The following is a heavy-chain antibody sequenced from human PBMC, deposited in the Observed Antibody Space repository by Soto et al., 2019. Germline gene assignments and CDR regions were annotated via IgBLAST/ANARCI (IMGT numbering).Heavy chain of an antibody. CDR1: GFSFSSYG. CDR2: IYYDESNK. V-gene: IGHV3-33*01. J-gene: IGHJ3*02. D-gene: IGHD5-12*01. Sequence: GGSLRLSCAASGFSFSSYGMHWVRQAQGKGLEWVAVIYYDESNKYYADSVKGRFTISRDNSKNTLYLQRNSLRAEDTAVYYCARVFGLRDAFDIWGQGTMVTVSS. CDR3: ARVFGLRDAFDI.